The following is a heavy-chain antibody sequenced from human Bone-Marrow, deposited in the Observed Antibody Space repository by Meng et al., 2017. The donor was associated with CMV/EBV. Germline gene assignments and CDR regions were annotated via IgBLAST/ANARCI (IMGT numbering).Heavy chain of an antibody. D-gene: IGHD6-6*01. Sequence: SEPLSLSCTVSGGSISSSSSYWGWNRQPPGKGLEWIGSIYYSGSTYYNPSLKSRVTISVDTSKNQFSLKLSPVTAADTAVYYCAFLYSSSGDNDYWGQGTLVTVSS. CDR1: GGSISSSSSY. V-gene: IGHV4-39*07. CDR3: AFLYSSSGDNDY. CDR2: IYYSGST. J-gene: IGHJ4*02.